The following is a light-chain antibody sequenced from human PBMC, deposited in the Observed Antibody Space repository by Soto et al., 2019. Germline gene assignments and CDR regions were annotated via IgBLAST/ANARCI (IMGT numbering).Light chain of an antibody. CDR1: QNIRNW. Sequence: DIQMTQSPSTLSASVGDSVTITCRASQNIRNWLAWYQQKPGKAPKLLIYAASTLQSGVPSRFSGSGSGTDFTLTISSLQPEDVATYYCQKYNSAPWTFGQGTKVDIK. J-gene: IGKJ1*01. CDR3: QKYNSAPWT. CDR2: AAS. V-gene: IGKV1-27*01.